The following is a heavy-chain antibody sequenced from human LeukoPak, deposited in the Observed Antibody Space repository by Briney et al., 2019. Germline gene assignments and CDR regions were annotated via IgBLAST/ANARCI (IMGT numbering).Heavy chain of an antibody. CDR2: VSTYNANT. V-gene: IGHV1-18*01. CDR1: SYTFTNYD. J-gene: IGHJ3*02. D-gene: IGHD4-17*01. CDR3: ARTTVTDAFDI. Sequence: ASVRVSCRASSYTFTNYDISWVRLAPGQGLEWMGWVSTYNANTDYAQRLQGRVTLTTDTSTSTAYMELRSLRSDDTAVYYCARTTVTDAFDIWGQGTMLTVSS.